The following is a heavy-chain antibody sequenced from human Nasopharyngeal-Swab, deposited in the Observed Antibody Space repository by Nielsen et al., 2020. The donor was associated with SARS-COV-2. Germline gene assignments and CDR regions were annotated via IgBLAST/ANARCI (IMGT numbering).Heavy chain of an antibody. CDR3: ARGTAYGDYWYFDL. J-gene: IGHJ2*01. V-gene: IGHV4-31*03. Sequence: SETLSLTCTVSGGSISSGGYYWSWIRQHPGKGLEWIGYIYYSGSTYYNPSLKSRVTVSVDTSKNQFSLKLSSVTAADTAVYYCARGTAYGDYWYFDLWGRGTLVTVSS. D-gene: IGHD4-17*01. CDR2: IYYSGST. CDR1: GGSISSGGYY.